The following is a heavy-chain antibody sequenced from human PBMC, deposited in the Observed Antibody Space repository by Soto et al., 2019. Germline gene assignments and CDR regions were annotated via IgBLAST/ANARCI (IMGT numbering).Heavy chain of an antibody. Sequence: GPTLVKATQTLRLTCIFSGFSLITSGVGVGWIRQPPGKALEWLGFIYWNDGKRYSPSLKSRLTITRDTSKNQVVLTMTNMDPVDTATYYCAKSGSSGWYGWFDPWGQGTLVTVSS. CDR2: IYWNDGK. CDR1: GFSLITSGVG. J-gene: IGHJ5*02. V-gene: IGHV2-5*01. D-gene: IGHD6-19*01. CDR3: AKSGSSGWYGWFDP.